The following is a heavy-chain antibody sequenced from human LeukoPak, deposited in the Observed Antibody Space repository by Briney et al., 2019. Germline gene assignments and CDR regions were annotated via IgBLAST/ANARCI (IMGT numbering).Heavy chain of an antibody. CDR3: AREGIAVFYYFDY. Sequence: SETLSLTCTVSGGSISSSSYYWGWIRQPPGKGLEWIGSIYYSGSTYYNPSLKSRVTISVDTSKNQFSLKLSSVTAADTAVYYCAREGIAVFYYFDYWGQGTLVTVSS. V-gene: IGHV4-39*07. CDR1: GGSISSSSYY. J-gene: IGHJ4*02. CDR2: IYYSGST. D-gene: IGHD6-19*01.